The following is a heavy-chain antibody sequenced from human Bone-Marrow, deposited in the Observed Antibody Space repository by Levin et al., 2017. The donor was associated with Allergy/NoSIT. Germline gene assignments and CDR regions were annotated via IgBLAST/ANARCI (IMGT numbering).Heavy chain of an antibody. D-gene: IGHD3-9*01. V-gene: IGHV3-74*01. CDR2: ISGDGSST. Sequence: LSLTCAASGFTISGRWIHWVRQSPGQGLVWVSRISGDGSSTNFADFVKGRFTISRDNANNMAYLQMNSLSAEDTGVYFCARTIMNSRNGMDVWGQGTTVSVSS. CDR1: GFTISGRW. J-gene: IGHJ6*02. CDR3: ARTIMNSRNGMDV.